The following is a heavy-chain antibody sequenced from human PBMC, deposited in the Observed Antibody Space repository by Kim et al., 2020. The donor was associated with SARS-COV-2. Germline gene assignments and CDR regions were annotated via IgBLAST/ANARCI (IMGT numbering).Heavy chain of an antibody. Sequence: SETLSLTCAVYGGSFSGYYWSWIRQPPGKGLEWIGEINHSGSTNYNPTLKSRVTILVHTSKNQFSLKLSSVTAADTAVYYCARGLRRSITTAVLGYWGQGTLVTLSS. CDR1: GGSFSGYY. CDR2: INHSGST. D-gene: IGHD6-13*01. J-gene: IGHJ4*02. CDR3: ARGLRRSITTAVLGY. V-gene: IGHV4-34*01.